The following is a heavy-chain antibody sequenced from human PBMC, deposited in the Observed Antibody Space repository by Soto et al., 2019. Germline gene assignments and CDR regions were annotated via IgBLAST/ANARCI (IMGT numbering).Heavy chain of an antibody. CDR2: IYHSGSK. Sequence: QLPLQESGSGLVEPSQTLSLTCAVSGGSISSGGYSWSWSRQPPGKGLEWIGDIYHSGSKYYTPSLKSRVTISVYRSKNQLSLKLSSVTAADTAVYYCARVPGPWGQGTLVTVSS. J-gene: IGHJ5*02. CDR1: GGSISSGGYS. D-gene: IGHD3-10*01. CDR3: ARVPGP. V-gene: IGHV4-30-2*01.